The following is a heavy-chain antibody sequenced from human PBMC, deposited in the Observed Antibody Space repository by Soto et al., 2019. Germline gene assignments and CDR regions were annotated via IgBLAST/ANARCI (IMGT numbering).Heavy chain of an antibody. CDR3: AREGSYAWYDC. CDR1: GYAFSSHG. V-gene: IGHV1-18*01. Sequence: ASVKVSCKASGYAFSSHGIIWVRQAPGQGLEWMGWISGYNGNAKYAQRFQGRVTMTTDTSTSTVYMDLRSLGSDDSAVYYCAREGSYAWYDCWGHGTLVKVSS. D-gene: IGHD2-15*01. CDR2: ISGYNGNA. J-gene: IGHJ5*01.